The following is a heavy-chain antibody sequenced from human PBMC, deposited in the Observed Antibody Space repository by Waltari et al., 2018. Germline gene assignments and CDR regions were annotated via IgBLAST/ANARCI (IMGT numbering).Heavy chain of an antibody. J-gene: IGHJ4*02. V-gene: IGHV3-30*02. D-gene: IGHD3-3*01. Sequence: QVYLVESGGGVVQPGGSLRLSCAASGFMFSNYVMHWVRQAPGKGLEWVSCIRYDGSNTFHAASVKGRFTISRDNSKNTMDLQTSSLRPEDTAVYYCASERGTFGVGRSSFDRWGQGTLVIVSS. CDR1: GFMFSNYV. CDR3: ASERGTFGVGRSSFDR. CDR2: IRYDGSNT.